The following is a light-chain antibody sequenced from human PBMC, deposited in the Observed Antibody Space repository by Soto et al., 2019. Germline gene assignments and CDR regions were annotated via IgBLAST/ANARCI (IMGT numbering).Light chain of an antibody. V-gene: IGKV3-15*01. CDR3: QQYNSWPKT. CDR2: DAS. Sequence: PGERATLFCRASQSVRSSLAWYQQKPGQAPRLFIFDASTRATGIPARFSGSGSGTEFTLTISSLQSEDFAVYYCQQYNSWPKTFGQGTMVDI. CDR1: QSVRSS. J-gene: IGKJ1*01.